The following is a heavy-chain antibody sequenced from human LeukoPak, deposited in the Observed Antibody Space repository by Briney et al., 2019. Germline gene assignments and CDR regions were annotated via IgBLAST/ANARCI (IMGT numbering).Heavy chain of an antibody. CDR2: IYSGGST. V-gene: IGHV3-53*01. Sequence: GGYLTLSCAASGFTVSSNYMSWVRQAPGKGLEWVSVIYSGGSTYYADSVKGRFTISRDNSKNTLYLQMNSLRAEDTAVYYCARDHPLKGAFDIWGQGTMVTVSS. J-gene: IGHJ3*02. CDR3: ARDHPLKGAFDI. CDR1: GFTVSSNY.